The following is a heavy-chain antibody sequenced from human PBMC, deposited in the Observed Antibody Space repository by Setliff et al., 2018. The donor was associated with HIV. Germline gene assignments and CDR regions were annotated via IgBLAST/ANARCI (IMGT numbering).Heavy chain of an antibody. CDR2: IYDSGST. D-gene: IGHD3-3*01. J-gene: IGHJ3*02. Sequence: LSLTCTVYGASISNSNSYWGWIRQPPGKRLEWLGSIYDSGSTSYNPSLSGRLTISVDTSKNQFSLKLSSVTAADTAMYFCARESRNDFWSGYYRTFDIWGQGTMVTVSS. CDR1: GASISNSNSY. V-gene: IGHV4-39*07. CDR3: ARESRNDFWSGYYRTFDI.